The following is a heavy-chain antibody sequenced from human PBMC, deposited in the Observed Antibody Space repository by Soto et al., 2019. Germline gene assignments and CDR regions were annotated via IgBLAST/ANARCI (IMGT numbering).Heavy chain of an antibody. D-gene: IGHD3-22*01. J-gene: IGHJ2*01. CDR1: GGLISNTNW. Sequence: QVQLQESGPGLVKPSGTLSLTCGVSGGLISNTNWWSWVRQPPGKGLEWIGEIYHSGSTNYNPSLKSRVTISVDKSNNQFSLKLTSVTAADTAMYFCARGRVVVIAPTERNWYFDLWGRGTLVTVSS. CDR2: IYHSGST. CDR3: ARGRVVVIAPTERNWYFDL. V-gene: IGHV4-4*02.